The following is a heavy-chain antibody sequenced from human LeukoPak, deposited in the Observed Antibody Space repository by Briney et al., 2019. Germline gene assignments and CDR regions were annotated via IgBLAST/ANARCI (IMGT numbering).Heavy chain of an antibody. J-gene: IGHJ4*02. D-gene: IGHD3-10*01. CDR3: ARIRWFGELPNDY. CDR2: IWYDGSNK. CDR1: GFTFSSYG. V-gene: IGHV3-33*01. Sequence: GGSLRLSCAASGFTFSSYGMHWVRQAPGKGLEWVAVIWYDGSNKYYADSVKGRFTISRDNSKNTLYLQMNSLRAEDTAVYYCARIRWFGELPNDYWGQGTLVTVSS.